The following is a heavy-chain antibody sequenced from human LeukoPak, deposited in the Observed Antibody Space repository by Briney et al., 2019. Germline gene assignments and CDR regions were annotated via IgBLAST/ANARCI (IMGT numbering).Heavy chain of an antibody. D-gene: IGHD5-18*01. J-gene: IGHJ4*02. CDR2: INTKTGNP. V-gene: IGHV7-4-1*02. CDR3: AQDTATDVFDY. Sequence: ASVKVSCKTSGYTFISYGISWVRQAPGLGLEWMGWINTKTGNPTYAQGFTGRFVFSLDTSVSTAYLQISSLKAEDTAVYYCAQDTATDVFDYWGQGTLVTVSS. CDR1: GYTFISYG.